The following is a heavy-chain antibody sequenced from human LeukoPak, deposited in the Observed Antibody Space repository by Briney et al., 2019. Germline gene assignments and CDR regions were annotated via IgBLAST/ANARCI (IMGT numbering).Heavy chain of an antibody. CDR2: ISAYNGNT. CDR3: ARDPVTGIAVAGSGYCGMDV. Sequence: ASVKVSCKASGYTFTSYGISWVRQAPGQGLEWMGWISAYNGNTNYAQKLQGRVTMTTDTSTSTAYMELRSLRSDDTAVYYCARDPVTGIAVAGSGYCGMDVWGQGTTVTVSS. J-gene: IGHJ6*02. D-gene: IGHD6-19*01. V-gene: IGHV1-18*01. CDR1: GYTFTSYG.